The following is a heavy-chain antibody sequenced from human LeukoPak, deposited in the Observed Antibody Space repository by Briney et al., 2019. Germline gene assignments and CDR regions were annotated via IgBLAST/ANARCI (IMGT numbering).Heavy chain of an antibody. Sequence: GASVNVSCKASGYTFTSYGISWVRQAPGPGLEWMGWISAYNGNTNYAQKLQGRVTMTTDTSTSTAYMELRSLRSDDTAVYYCARVKGPDYSLWFDPWGQGTLVTVSS. CDR1: GYTFTSYG. J-gene: IGHJ5*02. V-gene: IGHV1-18*01. CDR2: ISAYNGNT. D-gene: IGHD2-15*01. CDR3: ARVKGPDYSLWFDP.